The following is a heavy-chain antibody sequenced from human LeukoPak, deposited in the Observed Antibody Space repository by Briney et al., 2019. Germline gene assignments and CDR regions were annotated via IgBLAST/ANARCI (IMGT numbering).Heavy chain of an antibody. V-gene: IGHV3-74*01. Sequence: PGGSLRLSCAASGFTFSSYWMHWVRQAPGKGLVWVSRINTDGSSTSYADSVKGRFTISRGNAKNTLYLQMNSLRAEDTAVYYCARVSVGDHGYYYYYYMDVWGKGTTVTVSS. CDR1: GFTFSSYW. CDR2: INTDGSST. CDR3: ARVSVGDHGYYYYYYMDV. D-gene: IGHD2-15*01. J-gene: IGHJ6*03.